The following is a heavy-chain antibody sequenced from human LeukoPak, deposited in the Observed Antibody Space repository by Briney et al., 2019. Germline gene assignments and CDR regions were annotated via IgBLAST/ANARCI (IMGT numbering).Heavy chain of an antibody. Sequence: SETLSLTCTVSGHSISSSSYYWGWIRQPPGKGLEWIGCFYYSGSTYYNPSFKSRVTISVDTSKNQFSLKLSSVTAADTAVYYCARQRYSRVVDYWGQGTLVTVSS. V-gene: IGHV4-39*01. CDR2: FYYSGST. CDR3: ARQRYSRVVDY. J-gene: IGHJ4*02. CDR1: GHSISSSSYY. D-gene: IGHD3-9*01.